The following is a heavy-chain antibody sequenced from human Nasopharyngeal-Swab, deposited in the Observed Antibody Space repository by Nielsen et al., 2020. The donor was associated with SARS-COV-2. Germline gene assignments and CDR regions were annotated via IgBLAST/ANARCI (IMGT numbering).Heavy chain of an antibody. CDR3: ARDGSGSVGWFDP. V-gene: IGHV1-3*01. D-gene: IGHD3-10*01. J-gene: IGHJ5*02. Sequence: WVRQAPGQRLEWMGWINAGNGNTKYSQKFQGRVTITRDTSASTAYMELSSLRPEDTAVYYCARDGSGSVGWFDPWGQGTLVTVSS. CDR2: INAGNGNT.